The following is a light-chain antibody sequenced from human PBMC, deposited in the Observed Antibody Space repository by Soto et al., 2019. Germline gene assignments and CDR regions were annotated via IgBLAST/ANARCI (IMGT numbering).Light chain of an antibody. CDR3: CSYTTSNTRQIV. CDR2: DVT. J-gene: IGLJ1*01. V-gene: IGLV2-14*01. CDR1: SSDVGGYNY. Sequence: QSVLTQPASVSGSPGQSITISCTGTSSDVGGYNYVSWYQQQPGKAPKFMIYDVTNRPSGVSNRFSGSKSGNTASLTISGPQAEDEADYYCCSYTTSNTRQIVFGTGPKVTVL.